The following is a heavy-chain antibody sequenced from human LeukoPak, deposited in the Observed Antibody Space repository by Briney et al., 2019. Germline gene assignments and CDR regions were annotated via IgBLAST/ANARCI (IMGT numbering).Heavy chain of an antibody. CDR1: GGSISTYY. D-gene: IGHD5-18*01. CDR2: IYYSGST. Sequence: SETLSLTCTVSGGSISTYYWSWIRQPPGKGLEWIGYIYYSGSTNYNPSLKSRVIISVDTSKSQFSLKLNSVTAADTAVYFCARGYSYDSFDYWGLGTLVTVSS. CDR3: ARGYSYDSFDY. V-gene: IGHV4-59*01. J-gene: IGHJ4*02.